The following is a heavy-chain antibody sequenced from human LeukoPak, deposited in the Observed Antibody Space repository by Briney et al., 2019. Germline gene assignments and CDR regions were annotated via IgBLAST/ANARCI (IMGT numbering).Heavy chain of an antibody. D-gene: IGHD6-19*01. CDR3: AKIKIAVAGTWPPRWFDP. J-gene: IGHJ5*02. V-gene: IGHV3-23*01. Sequence: GGSLRLSCAASGFTFSSYGMHWVRQAPGKGLEWVSAISGSGGSTYYADSVKGRFTISRDNSKNTLYLQMNSLRAEDTAVYYCAKIKIAVAGTWPPRWFDPWGQGTLVTVSS. CDR2: ISGSGGST. CDR1: GFTFSSYG.